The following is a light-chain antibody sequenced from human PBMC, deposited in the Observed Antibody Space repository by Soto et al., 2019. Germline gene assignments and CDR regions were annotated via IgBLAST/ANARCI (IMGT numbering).Light chain of an antibody. CDR1: QSVNSN. J-gene: IGKJ1*01. Sequence: EIVMTQSPATRSVSPGERATLSCRASQSVNSNLAWYQQKPGQAPRLLIYGASSRATGIPARFSGSGSGTEFTLTITSLQSEDFAVYYCQQYNSWPRTFGQGTKVEIK. CDR3: QQYNSWPRT. CDR2: GAS. V-gene: IGKV3-15*01.